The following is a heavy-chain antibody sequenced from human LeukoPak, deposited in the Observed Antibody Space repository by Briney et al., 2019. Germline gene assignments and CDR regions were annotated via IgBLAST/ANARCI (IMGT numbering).Heavy chain of an antibody. CDR2: IYSGGST. CDR1: GFTFSSYG. CDR3: ARDPPSFAVVVAAGY. V-gene: IGHV3-66*01. D-gene: IGHD2-15*01. Sequence: SGRSLRLSCAASGFTFSSYGMHWVRQAPGKGLEWVSVIYSGGSTYYADSVKGRFTISRDNSKNTLYLQMNSLRAEDTAVYYCARDPPSFAVVVAAGYWGQGTLVTVSS. J-gene: IGHJ4*02.